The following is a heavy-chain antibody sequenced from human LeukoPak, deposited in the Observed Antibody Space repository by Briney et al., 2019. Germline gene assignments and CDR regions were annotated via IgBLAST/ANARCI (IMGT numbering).Heavy chain of an antibody. D-gene: IGHD3-22*01. V-gene: IGHV4-59*01. J-gene: IGHJ6*03. CDR3: ARDTYYYDSSAQGYYYYYMDV. CDR1: GGSISSYY. Sequence: SETLSLTCTVSGGSISSYYWSWIRQPPGKGLEWIGYIYYSGSTNYNPSLKSRVTISVDTSKNQFSLKLSSVTVADTAVYYCARDTYYYDSSAQGYYYYYMDVWGKGTTVTVSS. CDR2: IYYSGST.